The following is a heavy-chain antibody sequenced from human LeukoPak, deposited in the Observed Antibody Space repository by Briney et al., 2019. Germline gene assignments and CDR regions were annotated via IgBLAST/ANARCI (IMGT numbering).Heavy chain of an antibody. D-gene: IGHD3-3*01. Sequence: LTGGSLRLSCAPSGFTFSRHGMHWVRQAPGKGLEWVAIISNDGSRKYYAHSVEGRFTISRDNSKNTLYLQMDGLRAEDTAVYYCARDRAWNYFDYWGQGTLVTVSS. CDR1: GFTFSRHG. CDR2: ISNDGSRK. J-gene: IGHJ4*02. CDR3: ARDRAWNYFDY. V-gene: IGHV3-30*03.